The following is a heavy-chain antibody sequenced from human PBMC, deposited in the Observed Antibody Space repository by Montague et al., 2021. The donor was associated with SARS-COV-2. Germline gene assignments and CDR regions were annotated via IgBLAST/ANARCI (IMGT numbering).Heavy chain of an antibody. D-gene: IGHD4/OR15-4a*01. V-gene: IGHV4-38-2*02. CDR3: ARVISAVAGANFYFDY. J-gene: IGHJ4*02. CDR1: GGSISSGSY. CDR2: SDHSGIT. Sequence: SETLSLTCTVSGGSISSGSYWGWIRQPPRKGLEWIRTSDHSGITXXSPXXXSRVTISLDTSKHQFSLNLDSGTASDTAMYYCARVISAVAGANFYFDYWGQGTLVTVSS.